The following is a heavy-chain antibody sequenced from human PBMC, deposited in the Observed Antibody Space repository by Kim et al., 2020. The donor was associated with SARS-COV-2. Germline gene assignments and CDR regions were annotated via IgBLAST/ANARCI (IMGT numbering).Heavy chain of an antibody. D-gene: IGHD6-13*01. CDR2: ISYDGSNK. Sequence: GGSLRLSCAASGFTFSSYGMHWVRQAPGKGLEWVAVISYDGSNKYYADSVKGRFTISRDNSKNTLYLQMNSLRAEDTAVYYCAKGLHAASGTVIDYWGQG. J-gene: IGHJ4*02. CDR3: AKGLHAASGTVIDY. V-gene: IGHV3-30*18. CDR1: GFTFSSYG.